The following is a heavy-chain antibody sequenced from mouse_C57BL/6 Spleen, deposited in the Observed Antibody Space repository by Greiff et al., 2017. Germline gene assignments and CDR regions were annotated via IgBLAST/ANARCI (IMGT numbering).Heavy chain of an antibody. CDR1: GFTFSDYG. CDR2: ISNLAYSI. V-gene: IGHV5-15*01. J-gene: IGHJ4*01. Sequence: EVNLVESGGGLVQPGGSLKLSCAASGFTFSDYGMAWVRQAPRKGPEWVAFISNLAYSIYYADTVTGRFTISRENAKNTLYLEMSSLRSEDTAMYYCARNDGYYAMDYWGQGTSVTVSA. D-gene: IGHD2-3*01. CDR3: ARNDGYYAMDY.